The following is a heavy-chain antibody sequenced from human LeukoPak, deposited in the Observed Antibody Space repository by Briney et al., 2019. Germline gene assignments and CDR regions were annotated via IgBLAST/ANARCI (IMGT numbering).Heavy chain of an antibody. CDR3: AREESTVTLAGWFDP. CDR2: IWYDGSNK. D-gene: IGHD4-17*01. Sequence: PGGSLRLSCAASGFTFSSYGMHWVRQAPGKGLEWVAVIWYDGSNKYYADSVKGRFTISRDNSKNTLYLQMNSLRAEDTAVYYCAREESTVTLAGWFDPWGQGTLVTVSS. CDR1: GFTFSSYG. V-gene: IGHV3-33*01. J-gene: IGHJ5*02.